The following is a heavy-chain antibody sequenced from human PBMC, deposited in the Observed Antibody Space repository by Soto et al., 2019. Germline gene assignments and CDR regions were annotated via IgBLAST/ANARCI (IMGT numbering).Heavy chain of an antibody. D-gene: IGHD3-22*01. CDR1: GDSISSAAYY. CDR3: AREIDYYDSSGYYSGGAFDI. V-gene: IGHV4-31*03. Sequence: QVQLQESGPGLVKPSQTLSLTCTVSGDSISSAAYYWTWIRQHPGKGLEWIGDIYYSGTTYYNPSLKSRVTLSVDTSKKQFSVRLSSVTAAGTAVYYCAREIDYYDSSGYYSGGAFDIWGQGTMVTVSS. J-gene: IGHJ3*02. CDR2: IYYSGTT.